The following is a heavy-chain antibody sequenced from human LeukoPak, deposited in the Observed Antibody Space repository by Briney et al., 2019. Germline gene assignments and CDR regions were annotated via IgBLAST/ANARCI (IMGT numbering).Heavy chain of an antibody. CDR2: INPSGGST. CDR1: GYTFTSYY. CDR3: ARDYYDSSGYYRSQRAFDI. J-gene: IGHJ3*02. D-gene: IGHD3-22*01. Sequence: ASVKVSCKASGYTFTSYYMHWVRQAPGQGLEWMGIINPSGGSTSYAQKFQGRVTMTRDTSTSTVYKELSSLRSEDTAVYYCARDYYDSSGYYRSQRAFDIWGQGTMVTVSS. V-gene: IGHV1-46*01.